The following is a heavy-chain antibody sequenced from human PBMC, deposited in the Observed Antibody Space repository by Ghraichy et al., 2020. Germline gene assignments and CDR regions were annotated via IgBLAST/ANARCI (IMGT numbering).Heavy chain of an antibody. Sequence: SLNISCAASGFSFDEYAMHWVRQAPGKGLEWVSGISWSSDYTGYADSVKGRFTIARDNAKKSLYLQMNSLRAEDTAFYYCTKDRYCGSSNCPFDHWGQGTLVIVSS. J-gene: IGHJ5*02. CDR3: TKDRYCGSSNCPFDH. D-gene: IGHD2-2*01. CDR2: ISWSSDYT. V-gene: IGHV3-9*01. CDR1: GFSFDEYA.